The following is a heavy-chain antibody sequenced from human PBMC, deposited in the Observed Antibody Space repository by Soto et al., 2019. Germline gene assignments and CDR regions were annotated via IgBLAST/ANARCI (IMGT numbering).Heavy chain of an antibody. Sequence: QLQLQESGPGLVKASETLSLTCTVSGGSITSSSYYWGWIRQPPGKGLEWIATIYYSGSTYYNPSLKSRVTLSVDTSKNQFSLKLRSVTAADTAMYYCATDGAYYGSGSYYFDYWGQGTLVTVSS. V-gene: IGHV4-39*01. J-gene: IGHJ4*02. CDR2: IYYSGST. CDR3: ATDGAYYGSGSYYFDY. CDR1: GGSITSSSYY. D-gene: IGHD3-10*01.